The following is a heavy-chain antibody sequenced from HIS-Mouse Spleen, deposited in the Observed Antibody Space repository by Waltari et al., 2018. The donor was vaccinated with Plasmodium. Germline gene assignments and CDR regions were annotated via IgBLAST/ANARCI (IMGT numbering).Heavy chain of an antibody. CDR2: ISYDGSNK. D-gene: IGHD6-13*01. Sequence: QVQLVESGGGVVQPGRSLRLSCAASGFTFSSYGMHWLRRAPGNGLDGFAVISYDGSNKYYADSVKGRFTISRDNSKNTLYLQMNSLRAEDTAVDYCAKDRRSSSWYVDYWGQGTLVTVSS. CDR1: GFTFSSYG. CDR3: AKDRRSSSWYVDY. J-gene: IGHJ4*02. V-gene: IGHV3-30*18.